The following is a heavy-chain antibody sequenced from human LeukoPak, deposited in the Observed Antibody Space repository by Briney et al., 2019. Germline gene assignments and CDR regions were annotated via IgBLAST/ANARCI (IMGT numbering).Heavy chain of an antibody. CDR1: GGSISSCY. D-gene: IGHD3-10*01. CDR2: IYYSGST. V-gene: IGHV4-59*08. J-gene: IGHJ4*02. Sequence: SETLSLTCTVSGGSISSCYWSWIRQPPGKGLEWVGYIYYSGSTYYNPSLKSRVTISEDTSKNQFSLKLTSVTAADTAVYYCARTGSGNRLLHLDYWGQGTLVTVSS. CDR3: ARTGSGNRLLHLDY.